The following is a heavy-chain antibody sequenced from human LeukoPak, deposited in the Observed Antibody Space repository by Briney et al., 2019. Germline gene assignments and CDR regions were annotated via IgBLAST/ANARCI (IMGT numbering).Heavy chain of an antibody. Sequence: ASVKVSCKASGYTFTRYGISWVRQAPGQGLEWMGWISAYNGNTNYAQTVQGRVTMTRDTSTSTAYMELRSLRSDDTAVYYCARVDEDGDYWGQGTLVTVSS. J-gene: IGHJ4*02. CDR3: ARVDEDGDY. CDR2: ISAYNGNT. CDR1: GYTFTRYG. V-gene: IGHV1-18*04.